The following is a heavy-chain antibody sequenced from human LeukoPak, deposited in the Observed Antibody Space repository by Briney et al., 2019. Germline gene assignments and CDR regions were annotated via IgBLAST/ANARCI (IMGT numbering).Heavy chain of an antibody. D-gene: IGHD3-22*01. Sequence: PSETLSLTCTVSGGSISSYYWSWIRQPPGKGLEWIGRIYTSGSTNYNPSLKSRVTISVDTSKNQFSLKLSSVTAADTAVYYCARVSYDSSGYYSSAFAFDIWGQGTMVTVSS. CDR3: ARVSYDSSGYYSSAFAFDI. J-gene: IGHJ3*02. V-gene: IGHV4-4*08. CDR1: GGSISSYY. CDR2: IYTSGST.